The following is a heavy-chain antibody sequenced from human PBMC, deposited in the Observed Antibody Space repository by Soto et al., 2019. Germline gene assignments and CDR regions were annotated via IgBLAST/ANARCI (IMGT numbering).Heavy chain of an antibody. V-gene: IGHV1-3*01. D-gene: IGHD3-10*01. CDR1: GYTFTSYA. Sequence: ASVKVSCKASGYTFTSYAMHWVRQAPGQRLEWMGWINAGNGNTKYSQKFQGRVTITRYTSASTAYMELSSLRSEDTAVYYCARDQSPYVLLWFGELGVWGKGTTVTVSS. CDR3: ARDQSPYVLLWFGELGV. CDR2: INAGNGNT. J-gene: IGHJ6*04.